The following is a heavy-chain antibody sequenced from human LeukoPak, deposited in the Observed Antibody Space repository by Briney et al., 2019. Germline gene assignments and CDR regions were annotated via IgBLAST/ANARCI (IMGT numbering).Heavy chain of an antibody. CDR2: IHPEGNEK. J-gene: IGHJ4*02. CDR1: GFTFRNFW. V-gene: IGHV3-7*04. Sequence: GGSLRLSCAASGFTFRNFWMSWVRQAPGRGLEWVAHIHPEGNEKYHVESEKGRFTISRDNAKSSLFLQMNGLRAEDTAVYYCARGDAFSGDHWGQGTLVTVSS. CDR3: ARGDAFSGDH.